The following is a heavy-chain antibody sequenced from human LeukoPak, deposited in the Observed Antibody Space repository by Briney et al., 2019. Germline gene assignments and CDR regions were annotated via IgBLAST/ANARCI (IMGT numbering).Heavy chain of an antibody. CDR1: GFTFSSYW. Sequence: GGSLRLSCAASGFTFSSYWMSWVRQAPGKGLEWVANIKQDGSERYYVDSVKGRFTISRDNAKHSLYLQMNSLRAEDTAVYYCARDCYYDSSCYYYGYWGQGTLVTVSS. V-gene: IGHV3-7*01. D-gene: IGHD3-22*01. J-gene: IGHJ4*02. CDR2: IKQDGSER. CDR3: ARDCYYDSSCYYYGY.